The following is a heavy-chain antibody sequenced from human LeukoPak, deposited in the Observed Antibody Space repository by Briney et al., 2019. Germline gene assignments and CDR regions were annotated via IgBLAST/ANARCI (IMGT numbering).Heavy chain of an antibody. J-gene: IGHJ3*02. CDR2: IYPGDSDT. CDR3: ARQARGYYYESSGAFDI. CDR1: GYSFTSYW. Sequence: PGESLKISCKGSGYSFTSYWIGWVRQMPGKGLEWMGIIYPGDSDTRYSPSFQGQVTTSADKSISTAYLQWSSLKASDTAMYYCARQARGYYYESSGAFDIWGQGTMVTVSS. D-gene: IGHD3-22*01. V-gene: IGHV5-51*01.